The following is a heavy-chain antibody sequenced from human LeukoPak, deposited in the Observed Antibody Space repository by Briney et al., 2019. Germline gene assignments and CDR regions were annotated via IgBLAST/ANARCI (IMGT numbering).Heavy chain of an antibody. V-gene: IGHV3-15*01. CDR3: TRWVVAATGGLYYFDY. CDR1: GFTFSNAW. CDR2: IKSKTDGGTT. J-gene: IGHJ4*02. Sequence: PGGSLRLSCAASGFTFSNAWMSWVRQAPGKGLEWVGRIKSKTDGGTTEYAASVKGRSTISRDDSKSIAYLQMNSLKTEDTAVYYCTRWVVAATGGLYYFDYWGQGTLVTVSS. D-gene: IGHD2-15*01.